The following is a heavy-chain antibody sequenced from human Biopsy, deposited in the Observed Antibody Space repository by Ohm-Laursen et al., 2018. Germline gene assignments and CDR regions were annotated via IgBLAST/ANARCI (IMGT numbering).Heavy chain of an antibody. Sequence: SDTLSLTCSVSGDSVTKYYWSWIRQPPGKGLEWIGHIYYSVMTNYNPSLQGRVSISVDTSKNQFSLRLNSVTAADTAVYYCARATNSTGWPYYYFYGMDVWGQGTTVTVSS. CDR3: ARATNSTGWPYYYFYGMDV. CDR1: GDSVTKYY. V-gene: IGHV4-59*02. J-gene: IGHJ6*02. CDR2: IYYSVMT. D-gene: IGHD2/OR15-2a*01.